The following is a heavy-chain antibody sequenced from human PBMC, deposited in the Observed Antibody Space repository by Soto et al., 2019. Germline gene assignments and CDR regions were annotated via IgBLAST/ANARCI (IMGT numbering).Heavy chain of an antibody. J-gene: IGHJ6*03. CDR2: ISGSGGST. CDR3: AKDLEYSSYYYYFYMDV. V-gene: IGHV3-23*01. CDR1: GFTFSTYA. D-gene: IGHD6-6*01. Sequence: GGSLRLSCAASGFTFSTYAMSWVRQAPGRGLEWVSAISGSGGSTYYADSVKGRFTISRDNSKNTLYLQMNSLRAEDTAVYYCAKDLEYSSYYYYFYMDVLGKGTTVTVSS.